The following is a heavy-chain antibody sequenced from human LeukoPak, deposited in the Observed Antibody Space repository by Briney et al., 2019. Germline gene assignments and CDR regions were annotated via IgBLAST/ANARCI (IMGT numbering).Heavy chain of an antibody. CDR2: ISSNGGST. Sequence: HPGGSLRLSCSASGFTFSSYAMHWVRQAPGKGLEYVSAISSNGGSTYYADSVKGRFTISRDNSKNTLYLQMSGLRAEDTAVYYCVKDTVAGIPTYYFDYWGQGTLVTVSS. J-gene: IGHJ4*02. V-gene: IGHV3-64D*06. D-gene: IGHD6-19*01. CDR3: VKDTVAGIPTYYFDY. CDR1: GFTFSSYA.